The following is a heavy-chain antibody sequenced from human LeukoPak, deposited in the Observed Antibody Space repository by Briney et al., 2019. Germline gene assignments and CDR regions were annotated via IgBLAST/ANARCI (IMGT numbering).Heavy chain of an antibody. CDR1: GYTLTELS. Sequence: ASVKVSCKVSGYTLTELSMHWVRQAPGKGLEWMGGFDPEDGETIYARKFQGRVTMTEDTSTDTAYMELSSLRSEDTAVYYCARGLPINYYDSSGDAFDIWGQGTMVTVSS. D-gene: IGHD3-22*01. CDR3: ARGLPINYYDSSGDAFDI. CDR2: FDPEDGET. J-gene: IGHJ3*02. V-gene: IGHV1-24*01.